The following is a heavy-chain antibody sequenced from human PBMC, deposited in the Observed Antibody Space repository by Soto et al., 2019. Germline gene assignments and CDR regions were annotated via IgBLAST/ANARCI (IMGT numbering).Heavy chain of an antibody. Sequence: ASVKVSCKASGYTFPSYGVSWVRQAPGQGPEWMGWISAYNGNTKYAEKFQGRVTMTTDTSTSTAYMELRSLKSDDTAVYYCARGAGSTHYYYYMDVWGKGTTVTVSS. V-gene: IGHV1-18*01. D-gene: IGHD1-1*01. CDR2: ISAYNGNT. CDR1: GYTFPSYG. J-gene: IGHJ6*03. CDR3: ARGAGSTHYYYYMDV.